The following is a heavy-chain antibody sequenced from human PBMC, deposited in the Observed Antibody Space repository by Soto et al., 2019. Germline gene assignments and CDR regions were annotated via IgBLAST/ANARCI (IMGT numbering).Heavy chain of an antibody. V-gene: IGHV3-66*01. CDR3: AREGRYCSGGSCYSRHY. Sequence: GGSLRLSCAASGFTVSSNYMSWVRQAPGKGLEWVSVIYSGGSTYYADSVKGRFTISRDNSKNTLYLQMNSLRAEDTAVYYCAREGRYCSGGSCYSRHYWGQGTLVTVSS. D-gene: IGHD2-15*01. J-gene: IGHJ4*02. CDR2: IYSGGST. CDR1: GFTVSSNY.